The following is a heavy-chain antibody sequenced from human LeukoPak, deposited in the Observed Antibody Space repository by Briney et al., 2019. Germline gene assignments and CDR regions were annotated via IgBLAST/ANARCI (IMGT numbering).Heavy chain of an antibody. J-gene: IGHJ4*02. CDR1: GFTFSSYA. V-gene: IGHV3-23*01. Sequence: GWSLRLSCAASGFTFSSYAMSWVRQAPGKGLEWVSAISGSGGSTYYADSVKGRFTISRDNSKNTLYLQMNSLRAEDTAVYYCAKSPSDSSGYYYGYWGQGTLVTVSS. D-gene: IGHD3-22*01. CDR3: AKSPSDSSGYYYGY. CDR2: ISGSGGST.